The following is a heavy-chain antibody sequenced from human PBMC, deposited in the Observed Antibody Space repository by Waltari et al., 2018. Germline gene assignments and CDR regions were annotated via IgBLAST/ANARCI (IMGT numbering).Heavy chain of an antibody. CDR2: SIPIFGTA. D-gene: IGHD4-17*01. CDR1: GGTFSSYA. V-gene: IGHV1-69*12. CDR3: ARRTVTTRNYYYYGMDV. Sequence: QVQLVQSGAEVKKPGSSVKVSCKASGGTFSSYAISWVRQAPGQGLEWMGGSIPIFGTANYAQKFQGRVTITADESTSTAYMELSSLRSEDTAVYYCARRTVTTRNYYYYGMDVWGQGTTVTVSS. J-gene: IGHJ6*02.